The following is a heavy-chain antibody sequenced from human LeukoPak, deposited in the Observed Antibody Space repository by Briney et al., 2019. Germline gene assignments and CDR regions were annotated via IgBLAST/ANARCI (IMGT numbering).Heavy chain of an antibody. CDR3: AKLAGIRGWFVYYFDY. J-gene: IGHJ4*02. V-gene: IGHV3-23*01. Sequence: GGSLRLSCAASGSTFGTHAMTWVRQAPGKGLEWVSGMSGRGDTSYYADSVKGRFTISRDNSKNTLFLQMNSLRAEDTAVYYCAKLAGIRGWFVYYFDYWGQGTLVTVS. CDR2: MSGRGDTS. CDR1: GSTFGTHA. D-gene: IGHD6-19*01.